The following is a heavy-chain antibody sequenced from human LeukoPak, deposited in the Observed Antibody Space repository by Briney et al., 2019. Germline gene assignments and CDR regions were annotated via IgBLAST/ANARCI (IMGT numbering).Heavy chain of an antibody. D-gene: IGHD2-2*01. CDR1: GFTFSSYS. CDR2: ISSSSSYI. V-gene: IGHV3-21*01. Sequence: PGGSLRLSCAASGFTFSSYSMNWVRQAPGKGLEWVSSISSSSSYIYYADSVKGRFTISRDNAKNSLYLQMNSLRAEDTAVYYCARGGWDIVVDPPDYWGQGTLVTVSS. J-gene: IGHJ4*02. CDR3: ARGGWDIVVDPPDY.